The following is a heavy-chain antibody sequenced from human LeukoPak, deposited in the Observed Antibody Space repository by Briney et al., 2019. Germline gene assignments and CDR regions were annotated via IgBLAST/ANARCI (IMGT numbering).Heavy chain of an antibody. CDR1: GFTFSSYG. D-gene: IGHD6-13*01. CDR3: AKDQSLAAADYYFDY. V-gene: IGHV3-30*18. Sequence: GGSLGLSCAASGFTFSSYGMHWVRQAPGKGLEWVAVISYVGNNKYYADSLKGRFTISRDNSKNTLYLQMNSLRLEDTAVYHCAKDQSLAAADYYFDYWGQGTLVTVSS. CDR2: ISYVGNNK. J-gene: IGHJ4*02.